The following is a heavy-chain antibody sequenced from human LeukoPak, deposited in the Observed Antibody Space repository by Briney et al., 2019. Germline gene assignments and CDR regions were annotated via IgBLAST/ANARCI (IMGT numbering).Heavy chain of an antibody. Sequence: GGSLRLSCAASGFTFSTYGMHWVRQAPGKGLEWVAFTRLDGRKESYGDSVKGRFTISRDNSKNTLYLQMNSLRAEDTAVYYCANGGPGATPTPESYYFDYWGQGTLVTVSS. CDR2: TRLDGRKE. CDR1: GFTFSTYG. D-gene: IGHD3-10*01. V-gene: IGHV3-30*02. J-gene: IGHJ4*02. CDR3: ANGGPGATPTPESYYFDY.